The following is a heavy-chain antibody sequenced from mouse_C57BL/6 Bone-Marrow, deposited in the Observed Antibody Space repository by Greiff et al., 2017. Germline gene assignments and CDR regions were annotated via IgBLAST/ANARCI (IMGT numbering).Heavy chain of an antibody. CDR2: NNPSTGGT. CDR1: GYSFTGYY. V-gene: IGHV1-42*01. J-gene: IGHJ2*01. CDR3: RTAYFDY. Sequence: VQLQQSGPELVKPGASVKISCKASGYSFTGYYMNWVKQSPEKSLEWIGENNPSTGGTTYNQKFKAKATLTVDKSSSTAYMQLKSLTSEDSAVYYSRTAYFDYWGQGTTLTVSS. D-gene: IGHD4-1*01.